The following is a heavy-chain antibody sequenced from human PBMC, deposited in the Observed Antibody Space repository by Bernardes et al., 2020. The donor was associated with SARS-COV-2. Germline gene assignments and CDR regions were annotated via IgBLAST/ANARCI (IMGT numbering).Heavy chain of an antibody. CDR3: ARGRVQLPY. V-gene: IGHV3-53*01. Sequence: GASLRLSCEVSGFSVKTNYMSWVRQAPGKGLEWVSVIYSAGDTYYADSVKGRFTISKDSSKNTMFLQMNSLKSEDTAVYYCARGRVQLPYWGQGTLVTASS. CDR1: GFSVKTNY. D-gene: IGHD1-1*01. J-gene: IGHJ4*02. CDR2: IYSAGDT.